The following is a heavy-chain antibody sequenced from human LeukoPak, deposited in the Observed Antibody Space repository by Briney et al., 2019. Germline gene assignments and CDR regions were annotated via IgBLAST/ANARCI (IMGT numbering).Heavy chain of an antibody. Sequence: GESLKISCKGSGYSFNTYWIGWVRQMPGKGLEWMGIIYPGDSDTKYSPSFQGQVTISADKSISTAYLQWSSLKASDTAMYYCARFESSGSFVFDYWGQGTLVTVSS. CDR3: ARFESSGSFVFDY. J-gene: IGHJ4*02. D-gene: IGHD1-26*01. CDR2: IYPGDSDT. CDR1: GYSFNTYW. V-gene: IGHV5-51*01.